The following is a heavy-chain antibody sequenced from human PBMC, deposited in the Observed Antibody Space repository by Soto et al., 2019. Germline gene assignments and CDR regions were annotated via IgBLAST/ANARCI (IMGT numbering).Heavy chain of an antibody. J-gene: IGHJ5*02. V-gene: IGHV4-34*01. Sequence: SETLSLTCGVDGGSCSGYYWSWIRQPPGKGLEWIGEINHSGSTNYNPSLKSRVTISVDTSKNQFSLKLSSVTAADTAVYYCSRGGQQQLPFNWFDPWGQGTLVTVSS. D-gene: IGHD6-13*01. CDR3: SRGGQQQLPFNWFDP. CDR1: GGSCSGYY. CDR2: INHSGST.